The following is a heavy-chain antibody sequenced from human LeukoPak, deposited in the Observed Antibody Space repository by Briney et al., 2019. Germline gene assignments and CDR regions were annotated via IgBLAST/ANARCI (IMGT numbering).Heavy chain of an antibody. CDR2: INPSGGAT. J-gene: IGHJ4*02. CDR1: GYTFTNYY. CDR3: ATDRGYCTSNRCYERNYFDY. Sequence: GASVKVSCKASGYTFTNYYIYWVRQAPGQGLEWMGIINPSGGATSYAQKFRGRVTMTRVTSTSTVYMELSSLRSEDTAVYYCATDRGYCTSNRCYERNYFDYWGQGSLVTVSS. D-gene: IGHD2-2*01. V-gene: IGHV1-46*01.